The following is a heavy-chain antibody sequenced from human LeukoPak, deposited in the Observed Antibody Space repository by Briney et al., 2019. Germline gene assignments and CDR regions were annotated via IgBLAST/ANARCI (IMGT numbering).Heavy chain of an antibody. Sequence: GEPLQISCQGSGYSFTSYWIGWVRQMPGKGLEWMGIIHPGDSDTRYSPSFQGQVTILVDKSISTAYLQWSSLKASDTAMYYCARIVVVTAPLWYFDLWGRGTLVTVSS. J-gene: IGHJ2*01. CDR2: IHPGDSDT. CDR1: GYSFTSYW. CDR3: ARIVVVTAPLWYFDL. V-gene: IGHV5-51*01. D-gene: IGHD2-21*02.